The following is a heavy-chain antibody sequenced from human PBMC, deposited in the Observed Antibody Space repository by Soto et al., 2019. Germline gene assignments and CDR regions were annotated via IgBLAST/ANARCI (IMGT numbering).Heavy chain of an antibody. Sequence: EVQLLDSGGGLVQPGGSLRLSCAASGFTFSNYAMSWVRQAPGKGLEWVSGVGGSGDSTYYADSVKGRFTISRDNSQATLYLQMNRLRAEDTAVYYCAKSPLGYCSGGSCYPPHYFDYWGQGTLVTVSS. CDR1: GFTFSNYA. CDR3: AKSPLGYCSGGSCYPPHYFDY. CDR2: VGGSGDST. J-gene: IGHJ4*02. V-gene: IGHV3-23*01. D-gene: IGHD2-15*01.